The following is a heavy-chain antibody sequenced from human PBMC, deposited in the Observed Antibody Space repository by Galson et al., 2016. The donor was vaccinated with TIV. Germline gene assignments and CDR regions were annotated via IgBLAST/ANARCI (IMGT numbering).Heavy chain of an antibody. CDR1: GGTFINHA. CDR3: ARRSQLKVAAGFDF. D-gene: IGHD6-13*01. V-gene: IGHV1-69*10. CDR2: IIPILGII. J-gene: IGHJ4*02. Sequence: SVKVSCKASGGTFINHAFTWVRQAPGQGLEWMGGIIPILGIINYAQEFQGRVTISADKSTDTVYMELPSLRSDDTAVYFCARRSQLKVAAGFDFWGQGTLVTVSS.